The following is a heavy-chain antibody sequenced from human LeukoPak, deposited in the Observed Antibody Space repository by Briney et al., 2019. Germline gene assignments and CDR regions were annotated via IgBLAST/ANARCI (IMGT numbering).Heavy chain of an antibody. V-gene: IGHV3-48*01. J-gene: IGHJ6*02. Sequence: TGGSLRLSCAASGFTFSGYSMNWVRQAPGKGLEWVSYISSSSSTIYYADSVKGRFTISRDNAKNSLYLQMNSLRAEDTAVYYCGSTGDYYGSGSYYKDYYCGMDVWGQGTTVTVSS. D-gene: IGHD3-10*01. CDR1: GFTFSGYS. CDR3: GSTGDYYGSGSYYKDYYCGMDV. CDR2: ISSSSSTI.